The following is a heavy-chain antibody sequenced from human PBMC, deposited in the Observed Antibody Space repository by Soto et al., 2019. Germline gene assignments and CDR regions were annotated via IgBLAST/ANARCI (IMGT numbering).Heavy chain of an antibody. J-gene: IGHJ5*02. D-gene: IGHD3-16*01. CDR2: VVVGGGNT. CDR3: AATAFPSPGGGP. V-gene: IGHV1-58*01. Sequence: SVKVSCKASGFNFLSFAVQWVRQTRGQRLEWIGSVVVGGGNTDYAPKFQERVTIARDLSTNIAYMELFSLTSEDTAVYFCAATAFPSPGGGPWGQGTLVTVSS. CDR1: GFNFLSFA.